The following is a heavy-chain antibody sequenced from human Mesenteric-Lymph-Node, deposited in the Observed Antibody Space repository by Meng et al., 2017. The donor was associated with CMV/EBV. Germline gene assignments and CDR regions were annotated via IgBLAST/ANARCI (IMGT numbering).Heavy chain of an antibody. Sequence: GGSLRLSCAASGFTFSSYSMNWVRQAPGKGLEWVSYISSSSSTIYYAYSVKGRFTISRDNAKNSLYLQMNSLRAESTAVYYCARDYCSSTSCYTDYFYDFWSGNNMSHYYGMDVWGQGTTVTVSS. CDR1: GFTFSSYS. D-gene: IGHD2-2*02. CDR3: ARDYCSSTSCYTDYFYDFWSGNNMSHYYGMDV. V-gene: IGHV3-48*04. CDR2: ISSSSSTI. J-gene: IGHJ6*02.